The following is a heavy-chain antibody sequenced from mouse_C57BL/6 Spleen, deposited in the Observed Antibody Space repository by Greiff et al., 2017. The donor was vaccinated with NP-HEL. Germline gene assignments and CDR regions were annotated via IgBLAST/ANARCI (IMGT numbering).Heavy chain of an antibody. Sequence: EVKLQESGAELVRPGASVKLSCTASGFNIKDYYMHWVKQRPEQGLEWIGRIDPEDGDTEYAPKFQGKATMTADTSSNTAYLQLSSLTSEDTAVYYCTTRYDGYYGPSFAYWGQGTLVTVSA. V-gene: IGHV14-1*01. J-gene: IGHJ3*01. CDR2: IDPEDGDT. CDR1: GFNIKDYY. D-gene: IGHD2-3*01. CDR3: TTRYDGYYGPSFAY.